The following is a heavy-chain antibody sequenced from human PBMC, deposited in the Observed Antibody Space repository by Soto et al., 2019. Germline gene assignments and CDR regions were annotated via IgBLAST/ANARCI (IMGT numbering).Heavy chain of an antibody. Sequence: SETLSLTCTVPGGSISSGGYYWSWIRQRPGKGLEWIGDIHYSGSTFYNPSLKSRVTISVDTSENQFSLKLSSMTAADTAVYYCARGEVLPAASLDYWGQGTLVTVSS. CDR1: GGSISSGGYY. CDR2: IHYSGST. V-gene: IGHV4-31*03. D-gene: IGHD2-2*01. J-gene: IGHJ4*02. CDR3: ARGEVLPAASLDY.